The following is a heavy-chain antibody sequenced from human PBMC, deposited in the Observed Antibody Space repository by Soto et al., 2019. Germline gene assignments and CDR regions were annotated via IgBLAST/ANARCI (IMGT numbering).Heavy chain of an antibody. Sequence: GGSLRLSCAASGFTFSSYGMHWVRQAPGKGLEWVAVISYDGSNKYYADSVKGRFTISRDNSKNTLYLQMNSLRAEDTAVYYCARQSTGSHHYGMDVSGQGTTVTVSS. J-gene: IGHJ6*02. V-gene: IGHV3-30*03. CDR2: ISYDGSNK. D-gene: IGHD2-8*02. CDR3: ARQSTGSHHYGMDV. CDR1: GFTFSSYG.